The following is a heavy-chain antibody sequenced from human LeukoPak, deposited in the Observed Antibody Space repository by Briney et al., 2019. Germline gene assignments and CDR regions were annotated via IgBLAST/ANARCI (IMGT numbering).Heavy chain of an antibody. CDR2: IKSNTDGGTA. V-gene: IGHV3-15*01. Sequence: PGGALRLSCAASGFTFSAYRMSWVRQAPGKGLEWVGRIKSNTDGGTADYAAPVKGRFTISRDDSKKTLWLQMNTLQTEDTAVYYCTTGSAGNWGQGTLVIVSS. J-gene: IGHJ4*02. CDR1: GFTFSAYR. CDR3: TTGSAGN.